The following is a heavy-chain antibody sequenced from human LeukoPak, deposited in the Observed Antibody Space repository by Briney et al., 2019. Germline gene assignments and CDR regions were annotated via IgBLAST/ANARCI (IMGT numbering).Heavy chain of an antibody. CDR3: ARDSSSWSLGRYFDY. Sequence: PSGTLSLTCTVSGGSISSYYWSWIRQPPGKGLEWFGYIYYSGSTNYNPSLKSRVTISVDTSKNQFSLKLSSVTAADTAVYYCARDSSSWSLGRYFDYWGQGTLVTVPS. CDR1: GGSISSYY. CDR2: IYYSGST. V-gene: IGHV4-59*01. D-gene: IGHD6-13*01. J-gene: IGHJ4*02.